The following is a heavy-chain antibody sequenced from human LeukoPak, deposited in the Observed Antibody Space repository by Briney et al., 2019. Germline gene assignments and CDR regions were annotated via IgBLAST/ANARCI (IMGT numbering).Heavy chain of an antibody. Sequence: GGSLRLSCAASGFTFISYSMHWVRQAPGKGLEWVSSISSSSTYIYYADSVKGRFTISRENDKNSLYLQMNSLRAEDTAVYYCARDGQWRAHTPFHMWGQETRVSVS. CDR1: GFTFISYS. CDR2: ISSSSTYI. J-gene: IGHJ3*02. D-gene: IGHD6-19*01. V-gene: IGHV3-21*01. CDR3: ARDGQWRAHTPFHM.